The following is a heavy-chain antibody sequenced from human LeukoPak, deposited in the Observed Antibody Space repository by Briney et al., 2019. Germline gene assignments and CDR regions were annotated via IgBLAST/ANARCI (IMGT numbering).Heavy chain of an antibody. CDR3: ARAARVDTAMVFY. V-gene: IGHV3-21*01. CDR2: ISRSSSYI. Sequence: GGSLRLSCAASGFTFSSYSMKSVRQAPGRGLEWVSSISRSSSYIYYAHSVKGRFTISRDNAKNSLYLQMNSLRAEDTAVYYCARAARVDTAMVFYWGQGSLVTASS. J-gene: IGHJ4*02. CDR1: GFTFSSYS. D-gene: IGHD5-18*01.